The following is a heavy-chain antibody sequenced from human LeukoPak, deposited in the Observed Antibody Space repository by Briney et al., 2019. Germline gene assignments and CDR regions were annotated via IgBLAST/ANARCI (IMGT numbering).Heavy chain of an antibody. CDR2: ICPRDGST. J-gene: IGHJ4*02. V-gene: IGHV1-46*01. CDR1: GGTFSSYA. CDR3: ARDQEGFDY. Sequence: ASVKVSCKASGGTFSSYAISWVRQAPGQGLEWMGMICPRDGSTSYAQKFQGRVTVTRDTSTSTVHMELSGLRSEDTAVYYCARDQEGFDYWGQGTLVTVSS.